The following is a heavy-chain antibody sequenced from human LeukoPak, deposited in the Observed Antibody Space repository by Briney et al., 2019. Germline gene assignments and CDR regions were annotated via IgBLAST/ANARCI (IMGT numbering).Heavy chain of an antibody. CDR2: INHSGST. J-gene: IGHJ4*02. D-gene: IGHD3-3*01. CDR1: GGSFSGYY. V-gene: IGHV4-34*01. Sequence: PSETLSLTCAVYGGSFSGYYWSWIRQPPGKGLEWIGEINHSGSTNYNPSLKSRVTISVDTSKNQFSLKLSSVTAADTAVYYCARGRRYDFWSGYYRKTNYFDYWGQGTLVTVSS. CDR3: ARGRRYDFWSGYYRKTNYFDY.